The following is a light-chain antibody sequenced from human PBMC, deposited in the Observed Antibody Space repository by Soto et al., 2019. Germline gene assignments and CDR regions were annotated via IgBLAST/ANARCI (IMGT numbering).Light chain of an antibody. J-gene: IGKJ2*01. CDR3: HQHNDWPLT. Sequence: EIVMTQSPGTLSVSLGERATLSCWASQSVSSNLSWSQQKPGQAPRLLIYDASTRATGIPARFRGSGSGTEFTLIISSLPSEDFAFYYGHQHNDWPLTFGQGTKLEIK. CDR1: QSVSSN. V-gene: IGKV3-15*01. CDR2: DAS.